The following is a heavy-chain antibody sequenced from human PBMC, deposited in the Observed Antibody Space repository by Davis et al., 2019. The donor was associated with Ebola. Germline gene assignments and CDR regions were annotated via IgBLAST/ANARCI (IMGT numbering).Heavy chain of an antibody. Sequence: GGSLRLSCAASGFTFSNAWMNWVRQAPGKGLEWVGRIKSKTDGGTTDYAAPVKGRFTISRDDSKNTLYLQMNSLRAEDTAVYYCAKDYRELGDSSGYYDYWGQGTLVTVSS. CDR2: IKSKTDGGTT. D-gene: IGHD3-22*01. CDR1: GFTFSNAW. V-gene: IGHV3-15*07. CDR3: AKDYRELGDSSGYYDY. J-gene: IGHJ4*02.